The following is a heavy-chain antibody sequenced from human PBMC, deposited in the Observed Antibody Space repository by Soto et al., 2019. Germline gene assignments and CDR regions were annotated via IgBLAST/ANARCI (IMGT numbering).Heavy chain of an antibody. CDR1: GYTFNRYG. D-gene: IGHD1-26*01. V-gene: IGHV1-3*01. CDR3: ARVIVGAMIDY. Sequence: ASVKVSCKASGYTFNRYGIHWVRQAPGQRLEWMGWINGGNGVARYAQKFQGRVTFTGDTPASTAYMELSSLTSEDTAVYYCARVIVGAMIDYWGQGTLVTVSS. CDR2: INGGNGVA. J-gene: IGHJ4*02.